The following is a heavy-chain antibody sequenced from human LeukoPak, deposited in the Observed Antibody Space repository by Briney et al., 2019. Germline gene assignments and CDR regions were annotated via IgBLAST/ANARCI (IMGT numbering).Heavy chain of an antibody. J-gene: IGHJ4*02. CDR1: GGSISSNSYS. Sequence: NSSETLSLTCSVSGGSISSNSYSWGWIRQPPGKGLEWIGTIYYSGSTYYKPSLKSRVTISVDTSKNQFSLMLTSVTAADTAVYFCARHSNGNAPMVPLDHWGRGTLVTVSS. D-gene: IGHD3-10*01. CDR3: ARHSNGNAPMVPLDH. CDR2: IYYSGST. V-gene: IGHV4-39*01.